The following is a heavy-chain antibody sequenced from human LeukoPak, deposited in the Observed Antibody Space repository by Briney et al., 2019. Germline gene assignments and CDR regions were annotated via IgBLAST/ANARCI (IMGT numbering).Heavy chain of an antibody. V-gene: IGHV3-23*01. CDR1: GFTFSSYG. D-gene: IGHD1-26*01. CDR3: ARAWEPYDAFDI. CDR2: ISGSGGST. J-gene: IGHJ3*02. Sequence: GGSLRLSCAASGFTFSSYGMSWVRQAPGKGLEWVSAISGSGGSTYYADSVKGRFTISRDNSKNTLYLQMNSLRAEDTAVYYCARAWEPYDAFDIWGQGTMVTVSS.